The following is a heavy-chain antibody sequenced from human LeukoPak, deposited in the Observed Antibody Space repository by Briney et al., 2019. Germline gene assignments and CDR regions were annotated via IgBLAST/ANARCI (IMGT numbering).Heavy chain of an antibody. CDR2: INPNSGGT. CDR1: GYTXTVYY. J-gene: IGHJ4*02. D-gene: IGHD5-24*01. Sequence: GASVKVSCKASGYTXTVYYMHWVRQAPGQGLEWMGWINPNSGGTNYAQKFQGRVTMTRATSISTAYMELSSLRSDDTAVYYCARQRDGYNLVGLKYWGQGTLVTVSS. V-gene: IGHV1-2*02. CDR3: ARQRDGYNLVGLKY.